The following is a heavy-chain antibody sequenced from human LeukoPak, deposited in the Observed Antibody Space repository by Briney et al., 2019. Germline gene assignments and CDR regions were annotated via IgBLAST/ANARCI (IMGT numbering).Heavy chain of an antibody. CDR2: FYHGGST. CDR3: ARGYYDSSALYYFDY. D-gene: IGHD3-22*01. Sequence: SETLSLTCTVSGYSISTGYYWDWIRQPPGKGLEWIGTFYHGGSTYYNPSLKSRVTISVDTSKNQFSLKLSSVTAADTAVYYCARGYYDSSALYYFDYWGQGTLVTVSS. CDR1: GYSISTGYY. J-gene: IGHJ4*02. V-gene: IGHV4-38-2*02.